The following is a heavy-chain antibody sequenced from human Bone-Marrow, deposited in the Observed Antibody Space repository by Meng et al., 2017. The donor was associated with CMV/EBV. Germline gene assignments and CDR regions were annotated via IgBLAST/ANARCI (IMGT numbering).Heavy chain of an antibody. J-gene: IGHJ6*02. CDR2: IYPGDSDA. Sequence: GESLKISCRGSGYSFTTFWIAWVRQMPGKGLEWMGIIYPGDSDARYSPSFQGQVTISADKSITTAYLQWSSLKTSDTAIYYCARQGGRIATGPTGHYGMDVWGQGTTVTVSS. V-gene: IGHV5-51*01. D-gene: IGHD1-26*01. CDR1: GYSFTTFW. CDR3: ARQGGRIATGPTGHYGMDV.